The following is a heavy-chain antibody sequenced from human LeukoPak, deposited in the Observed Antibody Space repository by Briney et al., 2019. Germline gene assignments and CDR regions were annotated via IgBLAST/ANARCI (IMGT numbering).Heavy chain of an antibody. V-gene: IGHV3-21*01. D-gene: IGHD3-22*01. J-gene: IGHJ4*02. Sequence: GGSLRLSCAASGFTFSSYSMNWVRQAPGKGLECVSSISSSSSYIYYADSVKGRFTIPRDNAKNSLYLQMNSLRAEDTAVYYCARIDQNYYDSSGYPDYWGQGTLVTVSS. CDR2: ISSSSSYI. CDR3: ARIDQNYYDSSGYPDY. CDR1: GFTFSSYS.